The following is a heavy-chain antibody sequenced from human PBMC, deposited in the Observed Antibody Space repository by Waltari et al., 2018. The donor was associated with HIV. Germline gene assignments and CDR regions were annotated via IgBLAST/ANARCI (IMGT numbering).Heavy chain of an antibody. CDR1: GYTFTSYD. D-gene: IGHD4-17*01. Sequence: QVQLVQSGAEVKKPGASVKVSCKASGYTFTSYDINWVRQATGQGLEWLGWIDPNSGNTGYAQGFQGRVTMTRNTSISTAYMELSSLRSEDTAVYFCARGPQDYPKYYFDYWGQGTLVTVSS. CDR3: ARGPQDYPKYYFDY. V-gene: IGHV1-8*01. J-gene: IGHJ4*02. CDR2: IDPNSGNT.